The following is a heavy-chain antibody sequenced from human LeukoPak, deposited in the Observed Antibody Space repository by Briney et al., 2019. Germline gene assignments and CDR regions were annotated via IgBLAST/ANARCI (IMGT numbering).Heavy chain of an antibody. CDR3: ARGGFYGDYYFDY. V-gene: IGHV3-21*01. CDR1: GFILSSYS. CDR2: ITSSNSYI. Sequence: GGSLRLSCAASGFILSSYSMNWVRQAPGKGLEGVASITSSNSYIYYADSVKGRFTISRDNAENSLYLQMNSLRAEDTAVYYCARGGFYGDYYFDYWGQGTLVTVSS. D-gene: IGHD4-17*01. J-gene: IGHJ4*02.